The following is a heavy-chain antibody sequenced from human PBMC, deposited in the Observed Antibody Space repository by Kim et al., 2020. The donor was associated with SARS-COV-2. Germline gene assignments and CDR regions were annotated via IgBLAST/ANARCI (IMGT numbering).Heavy chain of an antibody. Sequence: ASVKVSCKASGYTFTSYDINWVRQATGQGLEWMGWMNPNSGNTGYAQKFQGRVTMTRNTSISTAYMELSSLRSEDTAVYYCASSVSWYALYYYYYYGMDVWGQGTTVTVSS. CDR3: ASSVSWYALYYYYYYGMDV. CDR2: MNPNSGNT. CDR1: GYTFTSYD. D-gene: IGHD6-13*01. V-gene: IGHV1-8*01. J-gene: IGHJ6*02.